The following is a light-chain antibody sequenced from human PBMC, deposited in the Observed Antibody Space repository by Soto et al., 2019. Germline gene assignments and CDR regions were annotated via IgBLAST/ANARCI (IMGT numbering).Light chain of an antibody. Sequence: DTQMTQSPSSLSASVGARISITCRASQTVSTYLNWYQQKAGQAPTLLISATSTLQSGVPSRFSGSGSGTEFTLTITSLQPEDFATYYCQQTYTTPRTFGQGTKVAFK. CDR1: QTVSTY. CDR3: QQTYTTPRT. V-gene: IGKV1-39*01. CDR2: ATS. J-gene: IGKJ1*01.